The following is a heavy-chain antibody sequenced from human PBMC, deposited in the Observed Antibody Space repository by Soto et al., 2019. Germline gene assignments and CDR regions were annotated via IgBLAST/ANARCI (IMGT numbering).Heavy chain of an antibody. V-gene: IGHV3-21*01. J-gene: IGHJ5*02. CDR3: ARDLPAFGQPLYHCFYP. CDR2: ISSSSSYI. CDR1: GFTFSSYS. D-gene: IGHD2-2*02. Sequence: GSLRLSCAASGFTFSSYSMNWVRQAPGKGLEWVSSISSSSSYIYYADSVKGRFTISRDNAKNSLYLQMNSLRAEDTAVYYCARDLPAFGQPLYHCFYPCGHGT.